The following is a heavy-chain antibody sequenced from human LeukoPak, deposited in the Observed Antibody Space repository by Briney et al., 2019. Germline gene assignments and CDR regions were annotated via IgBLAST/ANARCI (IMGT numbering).Heavy chain of an antibody. CDR3: ARARYDILTGYRYYFDY. D-gene: IGHD3-9*01. CDR1: GFTFDDYA. J-gene: IGHJ4*02. CDR2: TSWNSGSI. Sequence: GGSLRLSCAASGFTFDDYAMHWVRQAPGKGLEWVSGTSWNSGSIGYADSVKGRFTISRDNAKNSLYLQMNSLRAEDTALYYCARARYDILTGYRYYFDYWGQGTLVTVSS. V-gene: IGHV3-9*01.